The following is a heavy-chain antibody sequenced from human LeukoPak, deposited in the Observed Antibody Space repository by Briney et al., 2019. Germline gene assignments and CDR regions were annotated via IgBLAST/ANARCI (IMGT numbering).Heavy chain of an antibody. J-gene: IGHJ4*02. CDR3: ARALRSGSYYEVDY. CDR1: GYTFTGYY. CDR2: INPNSGGT. V-gene: IGHV1-2*02. D-gene: IGHD1-26*01. Sequence: GASVTVSCTASGYTFTGYYMHWVRQAPGQGLEWMGWINPNSGGTKYAQKFQGRVTMTRDTSISTAYMELSRLRSEDTAVYYCARALRSGSYYEVDYWGQGTLVTVSS.